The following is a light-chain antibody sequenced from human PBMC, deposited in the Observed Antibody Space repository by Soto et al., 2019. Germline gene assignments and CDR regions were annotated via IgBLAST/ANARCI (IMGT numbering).Light chain of an antibody. V-gene: IGKV1-27*01. Sequence: DVQMTQSPSSLSASVGDRVTITCRASQGIAPYLAWFQQKPGKVPRLLIYATSTLQSGVPSRFSGSGSGTDFTLTISRLQPEDGATYYCQKYNSAPLTFGGGTKVEIK. CDR3: QKYNSAPLT. CDR1: QGIAPY. J-gene: IGKJ4*01. CDR2: ATS.